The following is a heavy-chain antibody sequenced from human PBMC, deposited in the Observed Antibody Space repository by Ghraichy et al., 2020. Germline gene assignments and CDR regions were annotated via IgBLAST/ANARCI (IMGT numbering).Heavy chain of an antibody. Sequence: SVKVSCKASGGTFSSYAISWVRQAPGQGLEWMGRIIPILGIANYTQKFQGRVTITADKSTSTAYMELSSLRSEDTAVYYCATLGAFPGATTVFDYWGQGTLVTVSS. V-gene: IGHV1-69*04. CDR1: GGTFSSYA. CDR2: IIPILGIA. J-gene: IGHJ4*02. D-gene: IGHD1-26*01. CDR3: ATLGAFPGATTVFDY.